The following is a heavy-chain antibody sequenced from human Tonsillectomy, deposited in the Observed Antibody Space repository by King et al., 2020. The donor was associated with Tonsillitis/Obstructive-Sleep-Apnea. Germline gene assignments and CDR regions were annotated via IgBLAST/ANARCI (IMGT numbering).Heavy chain of an antibody. J-gene: IGHJ3*02. Sequence: VQLVESGGGLVKPGGSLRLSCAASGFTFSSYSMNWVRQAPGKGLEWVSSISSSSSYIYYADSVKGRFTITRYNAKNSLYLQMNSLRAEDTAVYYCVRDPTGYYDFGSSYPPDAFDIWGQGTMVTVSS. CDR3: VRDPTGYYDFGSSYPPDAFDI. D-gene: IGHD3-3*01. CDR1: GFTFSSYS. V-gene: IGHV3-21*01. CDR2: ISSSSSYI.